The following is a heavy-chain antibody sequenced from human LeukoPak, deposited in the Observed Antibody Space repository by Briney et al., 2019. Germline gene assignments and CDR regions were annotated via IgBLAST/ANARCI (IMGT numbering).Heavy chain of an antibody. V-gene: IGHV1-18*01. J-gene: IGHJ4*02. CDR3: ARGVVVPAAMGADY. CDR1: GYTFTSYG. Sequence: GASVKVSCKASGYTFTSYGISWVRQAPGQGLEWMGWISAYNGNTNYAQKFQGRVTITTDESTSTAYMELSSLRSEDTAVYYCARGVVVPAAMGADYWGQGTLVTVSS. CDR2: ISAYNGNT. D-gene: IGHD2-2*01.